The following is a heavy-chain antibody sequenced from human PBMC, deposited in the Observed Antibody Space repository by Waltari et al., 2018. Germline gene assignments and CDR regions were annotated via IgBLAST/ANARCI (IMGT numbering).Heavy chain of an antibody. CDR1: GGSFSGYS. J-gene: IGHJ6*02. Sequence: QVQLQQWGAGLLKPSETLSLTCAVYGGSFSGYSWRWFRQPPGKGLDWIGEINHSGSTNYNPSLKSRVTISVDTSKNQFSLKLSSVTAADTAVYYCARTVTSYSYYYYYGMDVWGQGTTVTVSS. D-gene: IGHD4-17*01. V-gene: IGHV4-34*01. CDR3: ARTVTSYSYYYYYGMDV. CDR2: INHSGST.